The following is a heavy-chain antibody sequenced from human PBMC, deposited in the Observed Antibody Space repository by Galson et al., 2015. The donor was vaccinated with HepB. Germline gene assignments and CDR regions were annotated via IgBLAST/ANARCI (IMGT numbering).Heavy chain of an antibody. CDR2: INTGNGNT. CDR1: GYTFTSYG. Sequence: SVKVSCKASGYTFTSYGLHWVRQAPGQRLEWMGWINTGNGNTKYSQKFQGRVTITRDTSASTAYMELSSLTSEDTAVYYCARDRYGFWSGYSYWGQGTLVTVSS. V-gene: IGHV1-3*04. D-gene: IGHD3-3*01. CDR3: ARDRYGFWSGYSY. J-gene: IGHJ4*02.